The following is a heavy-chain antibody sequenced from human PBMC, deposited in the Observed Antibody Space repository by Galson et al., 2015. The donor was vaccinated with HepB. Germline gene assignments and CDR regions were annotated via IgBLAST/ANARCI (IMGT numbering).Heavy chain of an antibody. D-gene: IGHD3-16*02. J-gene: IGHJ4*02. CDR3: ARDLSYDYVWGSYRLDY. CDR1: GFTFSDYY. CDR2: ISSSSSYT. Sequence: SLRLSCAASGFTFSDYYMSWIRQAPGKGLEWVSYISSSSSYTNYADSVKGRFTISRDNAKNSLYLQMNSLRAEDTAVYYCARDLSYDYVWGSYRLDYWGQGTLVTVSS. V-gene: IGHV3-11*06.